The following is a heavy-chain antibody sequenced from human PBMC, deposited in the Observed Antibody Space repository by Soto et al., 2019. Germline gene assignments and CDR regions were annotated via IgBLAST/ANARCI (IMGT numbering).Heavy chain of an antibody. D-gene: IGHD3-10*01. Sequence: ASVKVSCKASGYSFTSYGVTWVRQAPGQGLEWMGWINTFNGNTNYAQKLQGRVTMTTDTSTSTAYMELRSLRSDDTAVYYCARSGLLLWFGEFSAYAFDIWGQGTMVTVSS. CDR1: GYSFTSYG. V-gene: IGHV1-18*01. CDR2: INTFNGNT. J-gene: IGHJ3*02. CDR3: ARSGLLLWFGEFSAYAFDI.